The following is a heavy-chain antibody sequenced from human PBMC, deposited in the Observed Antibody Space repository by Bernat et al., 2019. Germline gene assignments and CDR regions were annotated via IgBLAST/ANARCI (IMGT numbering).Heavy chain of an antibody. V-gene: IGHV3-53*04. CDR3: AKASSGLGPFEY. D-gene: IGHD3-22*01. CDR2: IYSGGNT. CDR1: GFTVSSNY. Sequence: EVQLVESGGGVVQPGGSLRLSCATSGFTVSSNYMSWVRQAPGKGLEWVSVIYSGGNTYYADSVKGRFTISRHNSNNTLYLQMNSLRAEDTAVYYCAKASSGLGPFEYWGQGTLVTVSS. J-gene: IGHJ4*02.